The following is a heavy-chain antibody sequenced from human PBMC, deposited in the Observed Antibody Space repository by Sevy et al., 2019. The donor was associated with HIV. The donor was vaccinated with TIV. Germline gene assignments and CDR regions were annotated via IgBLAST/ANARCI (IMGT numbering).Heavy chain of an antibody. Sequence: GGSLRLSCAASGFTFSNAWMSWVRQAPGKGLEWVGRIKRKTDGGTTDYAAPVTGRFAIAREYSKNTLYLQMNSQKTEDTAITYCTTDSKKRRLAALLDYWGQGTLVTVSS. CDR1: GFTFSNAW. J-gene: IGHJ4*02. CDR2: IKRKTDGGTT. V-gene: IGHV3-15*01. D-gene: IGHD2-15*01. CDR3: TTDSKKRRLAALLDY.